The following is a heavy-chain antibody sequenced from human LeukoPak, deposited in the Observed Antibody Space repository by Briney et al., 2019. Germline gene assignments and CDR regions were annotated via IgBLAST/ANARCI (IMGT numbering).Heavy chain of an antibody. D-gene: IGHD6-19*01. J-gene: IGHJ4*02. V-gene: IGHV4-4*07. CDR2: IHTSGST. Sequence: PSGTLSLTCIVSGGSISSYYWSWIRQPAGNGLEWIGQIHTSGSTNYNPSLKSRVAMSVDTSKNQFSLELSSVTAADTAVYYCAGRAQTTGWSFDYWGQGALVTVSS. CDR1: GGSISSYY. CDR3: AGRAQTTGWSFDY.